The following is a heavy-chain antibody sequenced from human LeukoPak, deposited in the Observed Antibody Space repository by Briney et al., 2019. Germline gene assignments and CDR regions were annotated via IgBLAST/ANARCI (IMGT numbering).Heavy chain of an antibody. J-gene: IGHJ4*02. CDR3: ARVAPPNDYGDYWGYFDY. D-gene: IGHD4-17*01. Sequence: ASVKVSCKASGYTFTSYGISWVRQAPGQGLEWMGWISAYNGNTNYAQKLQGRVTMTTDTSTSTAYMELRSLRSDDTAVYYCARVAPPNDYGDYWGYFDYWRQATLVTVSS. V-gene: IGHV1-18*04. CDR2: ISAYNGNT. CDR1: GYTFTSYG.